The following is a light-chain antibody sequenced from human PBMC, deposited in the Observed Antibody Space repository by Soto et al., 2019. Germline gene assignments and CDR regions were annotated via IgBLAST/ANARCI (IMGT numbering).Light chain of an antibody. CDR1: QSISSW. CDR2: EAS. Sequence: DIQMTQSPSTLSASVGDRVTITCRASQSISSWLAWYQQKPGTAPKLLIYEASTLQSGVLSRFSGSGSGTEFTLTLISLQPDVSATYYCQPYRDNWTFGQGTKVE. J-gene: IGKJ1*01. CDR3: QPYRDNWT. V-gene: IGKV1-5*03.